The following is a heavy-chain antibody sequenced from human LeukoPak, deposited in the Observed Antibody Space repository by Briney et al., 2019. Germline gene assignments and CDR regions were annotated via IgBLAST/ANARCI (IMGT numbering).Heavy chain of an antibody. V-gene: IGHV3-23*01. CDR1: GFTFSSYA. J-gene: IGHJ4*02. CDR3: AKDDVVTGTDY. D-gene: IGHD1-20*01. Sequence: GGSLTLSCAASGFTFSSYAMSWVRQAPGKGLEWVSAISGSGGSTYYADSVKGRFTISRDNSKNTLYLQMNSLTAEDTAVYYCAKDDVVTGTDYWGQGTLVTVSS. CDR2: ISGSGGST.